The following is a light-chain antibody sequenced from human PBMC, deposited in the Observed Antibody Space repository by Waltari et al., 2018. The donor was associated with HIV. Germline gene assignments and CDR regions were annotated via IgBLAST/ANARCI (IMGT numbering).Light chain of an antibody. CDR1: QSVSSN. Sequence: EIVLTQSPATLSVSPGERATLSCRASQSVSSNLAWYQQKPGQAPRLLIYGASTRATGIPARFSGRGSGTEFTLNISSLQSEDFVVYYCQEYKNWPPRSFGQGTKVEIK. CDR2: GAS. CDR3: QEYKNWPPRS. J-gene: IGKJ1*01. V-gene: IGKV3-15*01.